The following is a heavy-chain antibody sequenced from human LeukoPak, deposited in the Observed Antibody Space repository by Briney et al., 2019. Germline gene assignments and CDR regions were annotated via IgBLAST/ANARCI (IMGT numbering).Heavy chain of an antibody. V-gene: IGHV3-23*01. D-gene: IGHD3-22*01. CDR2: ISGSGGST. CDR1: GFTFSSYA. J-gene: IGHJ4*02. Sequence: GGSLRLSCAASGFTFSSYAMSWVRQAPGKGLEWVSAISGSGGSTYYADSVKGRFTISRDNSKNTLYLQMNSLRAEDTAVYYCAKDPHYYDSSGRSDYWGQGTLVTVSS. CDR3: AKDPHYYDSSGRSDY.